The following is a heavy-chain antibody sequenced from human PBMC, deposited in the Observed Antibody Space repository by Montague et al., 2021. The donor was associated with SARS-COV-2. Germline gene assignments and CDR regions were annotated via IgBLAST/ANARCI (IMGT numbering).Heavy chain of an antibody. CDR1: GGSISSYY. V-gene: IGHV4-59*01. J-gene: IGHJ3*02. CDR2: IYYSGST. D-gene: IGHD5-18*01. CDR3: ARGSYGPDASDI. Sequence: SETLSLTCTVSGGSISSYYWSWIRQPPGKGLEWIGYIYYSGSTNYNPSLKSRVTISLDTSKNQFSLKLNSVTAADTAVYYCARGSYGPDASDIWGQGTMVTVSS.